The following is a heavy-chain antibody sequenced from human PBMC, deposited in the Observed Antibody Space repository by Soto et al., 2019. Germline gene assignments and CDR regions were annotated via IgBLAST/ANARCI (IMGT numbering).Heavy chain of an antibody. J-gene: IGHJ6*02. CDR2: INSDGSST. D-gene: IGHD6-19*01. CDR3: ASRGQLLVPYYSTGIDV. Sequence: PGGSLRLSCAASGFTFSSYWMHWVRQAPGKGLVWVSRINSDGSSTSYADSVKGRFTISRDNAKNTLYLQMNSLRAEDTAVYYCASRGQLLVPYYSTGIDVRTQRTTVTVSS. CDR1: GFTFSSYW. V-gene: IGHV3-74*01.